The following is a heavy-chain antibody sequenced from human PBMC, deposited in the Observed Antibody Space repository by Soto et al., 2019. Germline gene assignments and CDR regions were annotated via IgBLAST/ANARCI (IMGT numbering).Heavy chain of an antibody. J-gene: IGHJ5*02. Sequence: ASVKVSCKTSGYTFSNYGITRVRQAPGQPLEWLGWISLYSDGTNYAQKFQGRVSMTTDTSTTTAYMELRSLRSDDTAVYYCARVVPGAEAWFGPWGQGTLVTVSS. CDR1: GYTFSNYG. CDR3: ARVVPGAEAWFGP. CDR2: ISLYSDGT. V-gene: IGHV1-18*01. D-gene: IGHD2-2*01.